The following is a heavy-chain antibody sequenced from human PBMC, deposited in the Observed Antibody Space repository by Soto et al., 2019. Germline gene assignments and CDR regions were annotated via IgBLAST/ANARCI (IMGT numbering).Heavy chain of an antibody. J-gene: IGHJ5*02. CDR2: ISYDGSSK. CDR3: AKEGDYDILTGYYNSVDNWFDP. V-gene: IGHV3-30*18. D-gene: IGHD3-9*01. Sequence: GGSLRLSCAASGFTFSSYGTHWVRQAPGKGLEWVAVISYDGSSKYYADSVKGRFTISRDNSKNTLYLQMNSLRAEDTAVYYCAKEGDYDILTGYYNSVDNWFDPWGQGTLVTVSS. CDR1: GFTFSSYG.